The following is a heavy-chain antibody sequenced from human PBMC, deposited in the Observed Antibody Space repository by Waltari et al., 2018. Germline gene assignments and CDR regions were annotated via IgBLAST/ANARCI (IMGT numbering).Heavy chain of an antibody. CDR2: IKSKTDGGTT. CDR1: GFTFSNAW. J-gene: IGHJ3*02. D-gene: IGHD3-10*01. CDR3: TTTMVRGIKTFDI. V-gene: IGHV3-15*01. Sequence: EVQLVESGGGLVKPGGSLRLSCAASGFTFSNAWMRWVRQAPGKGLGWVGRIKSKTDGGTTDYAAPVKGRFTISRDDSKNTLYLQMNSLKTEDTAVYYCTTTMVRGIKTFDIWGQGTMVTVSS.